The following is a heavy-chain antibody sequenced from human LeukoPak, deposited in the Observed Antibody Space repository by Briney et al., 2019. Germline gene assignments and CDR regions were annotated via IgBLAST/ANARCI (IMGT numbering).Heavy chain of an antibody. Sequence: PSETLSLTCTVSGYSISSGYYWGWTRQPPGKGLEWIGRIYHSGSTYYNPSLKSRVTISVDTSKNQFSLKLCSVTAADTAVYYCARDREAAAGSGHYYYYYMDVWGKGTTVTVSS. V-gene: IGHV4-38-2*02. CDR1: GYSISSGYY. CDR3: ARDREAAAGSGHYYYYYMDV. CDR2: IYHSGST. D-gene: IGHD6-13*01. J-gene: IGHJ6*03.